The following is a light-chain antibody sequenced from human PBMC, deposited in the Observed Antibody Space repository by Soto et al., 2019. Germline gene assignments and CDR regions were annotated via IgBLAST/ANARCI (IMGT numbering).Light chain of an antibody. CDR1: QSVSSN. V-gene: IGKV3-15*01. Sequence: EIVMTQSPAILSVSPGGRATLSCRASQSVSSNLAWYQQKPGQAPRLLIYGASTRATGIPARFSGSGSGTGFSLTISSLQSEDFAVYYCQQYNNWPPAWTFGQGTKVEIK. J-gene: IGKJ1*01. CDR2: GAS. CDR3: QQYNNWPPAWT.